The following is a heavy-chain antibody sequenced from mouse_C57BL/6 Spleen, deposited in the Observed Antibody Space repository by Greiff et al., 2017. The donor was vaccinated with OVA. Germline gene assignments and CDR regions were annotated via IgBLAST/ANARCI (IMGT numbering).Heavy chain of an antibody. CDR2: IDPETGGT. CDR1: GYTFTDYE. D-gene: IGHD2-5*01. CDR3: TRTSNYDY. V-gene: IGHV1-15*01. Sequence: QVHVKQSGAELVRPGASVTLSCKASGYTFTDYEMHWVKQTPVHGLEWIGAIDPETGGTAYNQKFKGKAILTADKSSSTAYMEIRSLTSEDSAVYYCTRTSNYDYWGQGTTLTVSS. J-gene: IGHJ2*01.